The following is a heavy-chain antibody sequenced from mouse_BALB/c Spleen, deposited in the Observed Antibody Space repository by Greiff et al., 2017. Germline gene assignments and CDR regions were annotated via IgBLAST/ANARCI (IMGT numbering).Heavy chain of an antibody. Sequence: VMLVESGPGLVAPSQSLSITCTVSGFSLTDYGVSWIRQPPGKGLEWLGVIWGGGSTYYNSALKSRLSISKDNSKSQVFLKMNSLQTDDTAMYYCAKHGTGGNFLMDYWGQGTSVTVSS. D-gene: IGHD2-1*01. J-gene: IGHJ4*01. V-gene: IGHV2-6-5*01. CDR1: GFSLTDYG. CDR3: AKHGTGGNFLMDY. CDR2: IWGGGST.